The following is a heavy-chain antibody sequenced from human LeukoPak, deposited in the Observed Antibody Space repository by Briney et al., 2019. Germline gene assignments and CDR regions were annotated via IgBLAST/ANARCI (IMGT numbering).Heavy chain of an antibody. CDR1: GYSISSSYY. J-gene: IGHJ3*02. CDR3: ASSPTYYCSSTSCYQNAFDI. D-gene: IGHD2-2*01. CDR2: IYHSGST. Sequence: KPSETLSPTCAVSGYSISSSYYWGWIRQPPGKGLEWIGSIYHSGSTYYNPSLKSRVTISVDTSKNQFSLKLSSVTAADTAVYYCASSPTYYCSSTSCYQNAFDIWGQGTMVTVSS. V-gene: IGHV4-38-2*01.